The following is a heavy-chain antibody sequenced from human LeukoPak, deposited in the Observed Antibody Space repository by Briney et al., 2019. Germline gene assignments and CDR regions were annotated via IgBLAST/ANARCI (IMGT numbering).Heavy chain of an antibody. V-gene: IGHV1-69*13. D-gene: IGHD6-13*01. CDR2: IIPIFGTA. Sequence: SVKVSCKASGGTFSSYAISWVRQAPGQGLEWMGGIIPIFGTANYAQKFQGRVTITADESTSTAYMGLSSLRSEDTAVYYCAGAAAGGYYYYYMDVWGKGTTVTISS. J-gene: IGHJ6*03. CDR3: AGAAAGGYYYYYMDV. CDR1: GGTFSSYA.